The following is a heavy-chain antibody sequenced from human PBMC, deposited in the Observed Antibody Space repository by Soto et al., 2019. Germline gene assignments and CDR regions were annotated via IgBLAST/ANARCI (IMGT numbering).Heavy chain of an antibody. CDR3: ARDTGGSYDY. D-gene: IGHD1-26*01. CDR2: SRNKANSYNT. CDR1: GFTSSDYY. J-gene: IGHJ4*02. Sequence: VQLVESGGGLVQPGGSLRLSCAASGFTSSDYYMDWVRQVPGKELEWVGRSRNKANSYNTEYAASVKGRFSISRDGSKDSMYLQMNSLKTEDTAVYYCARDTGGSYDYWGQGALVTVSS. V-gene: IGHV3-72*01.